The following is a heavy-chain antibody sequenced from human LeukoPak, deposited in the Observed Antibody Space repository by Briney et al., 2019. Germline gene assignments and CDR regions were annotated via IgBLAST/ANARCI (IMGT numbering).Heavy chain of an antibody. D-gene: IGHD2-15*01. CDR3: ALKAPYSPGSSQH. V-gene: IGHV4-59*03. J-gene: IGHJ1*01. CDR1: GGSPTVYY. Sequence: PETLSLTCTVSGGSPTVYYWCWGRHRPREGLGWIGYIYHIGTTNYNPALTRRVTRSADTSKNQLSLGLTSVTAADTAVYYCALKAPYSPGSSQHWGQGSLVTVSS. CDR2: IYHIGTT.